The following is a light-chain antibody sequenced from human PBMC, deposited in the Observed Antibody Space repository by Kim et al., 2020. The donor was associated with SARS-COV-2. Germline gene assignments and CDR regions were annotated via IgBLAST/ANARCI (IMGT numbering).Light chain of an antibody. CDR2: GEN. J-gene: IGLJ2*01. CDR3: NSRDTSGYRLL. V-gene: IGLV3-19*01. Sequence: SSELTQDPAVSVALGQTVSITCQGDSLRNYYAAWYHQKPGQAPVLVIHGENDRPSGIPDRFSGSNSGDTASLTITGAQAEDEGDYYCNSRDTSGYRLLFG. CDR1: SLRNYY.